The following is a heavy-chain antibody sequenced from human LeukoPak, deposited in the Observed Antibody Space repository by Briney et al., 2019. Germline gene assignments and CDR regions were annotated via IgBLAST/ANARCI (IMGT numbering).Heavy chain of an antibody. CDR1: GYTFTSHD. CDR3: AREADCSGTSCYSQFLDY. J-gene: IGHJ4*02. D-gene: IGHD2-2*01. Sequence: ASVKVSCKASGYTFTSHDISWVRQAPGHGLEWMGWISPYNGNTNYAQRLQGRVTMTADTSTSTAYMELRSLRSDDTAVYYCAREADCSGTSCYSQFLDYWGQGTLVTVSS. CDR2: ISPYNGNT. V-gene: IGHV1-18*01.